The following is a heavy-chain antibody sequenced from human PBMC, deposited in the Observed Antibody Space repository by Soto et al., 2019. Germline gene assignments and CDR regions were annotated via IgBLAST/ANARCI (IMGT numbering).Heavy chain of an antibody. D-gene: IGHD2-15*01. Sequence: SETLSLTCTVSGGSISSSSYYWGWIRQPPGKGLEWIGSIYYSGSTYYNPSLKSRVTISVDTSKNQFSLKPSSVTAADTAVYYWSTRGYRNYYGMDVCGQGTTVTVYS. CDR1: GGSISSSSYY. CDR2: IYYSGST. CDR3: STRGYRNYYGMDV. J-gene: IGHJ6*02. V-gene: IGHV4-39*01.